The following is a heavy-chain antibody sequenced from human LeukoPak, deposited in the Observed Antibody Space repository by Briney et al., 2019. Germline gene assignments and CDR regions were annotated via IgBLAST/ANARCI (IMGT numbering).Heavy chain of an antibody. D-gene: IGHD2-21*02. Sequence: GSLRLSCAASGVTFSSYAMTWIRQSPGKGLQWVSSITGSGSGAYYADSVKGRVTISRDNSKNTLFLHMDSLRVEDTAMYYCAKVRGDHAHLQDDFDFWGQGTLVTVSS. V-gene: IGHV3-23*01. J-gene: IGHJ4*02. CDR3: AKVRGDHAHLQDDFDF. CDR2: ITGSGSGA. CDR1: GVTFSSYA.